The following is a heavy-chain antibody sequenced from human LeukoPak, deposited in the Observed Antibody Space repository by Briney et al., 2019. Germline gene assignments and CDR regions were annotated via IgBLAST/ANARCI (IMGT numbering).Heavy chain of an antibody. D-gene: IGHD3-22*01. Sequence: ASVKVSCKASGYTFTGYYMHWVRQAPGQGLEWMGWINPNSGGTNYAQKLQGRVTMTTDTSTSTAYMELRSLRSDDTAVYYCARDSLTYYYDSSGYNQYDYWGQGTLVTVSS. CDR1: GYTFTGYY. J-gene: IGHJ4*02. CDR2: INPNSGGT. CDR3: ARDSLTYYYDSSGYNQYDY. V-gene: IGHV1-2*02.